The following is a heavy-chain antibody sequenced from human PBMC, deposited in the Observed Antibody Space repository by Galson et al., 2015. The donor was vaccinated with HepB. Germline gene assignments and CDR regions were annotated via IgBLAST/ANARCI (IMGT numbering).Heavy chain of an antibody. CDR1: GYTFTSYA. V-gene: IGHV1-3*01. Sequence: QSGAEVKEPGTSVKVSCKASGYTFTSYAMHWVRQAPGQRLEWMGWINAGNGNTKYSQKFQGRVTITRDTSASTAYMELSRLRSDDTAVYFCAPAGAGDAFDIWGKGTMVTVSS. CDR3: APAGAGDAFDI. D-gene: IGHD7-27*01. CDR2: INAGNGNT. J-gene: IGHJ3*02.